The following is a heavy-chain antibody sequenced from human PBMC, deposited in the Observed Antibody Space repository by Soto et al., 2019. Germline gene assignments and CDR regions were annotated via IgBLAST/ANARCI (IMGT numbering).Heavy chain of an antibody. Sequence: QVQLVESGGGVVQPGRSLRLSCAASGFTFSSYGMHWVRQAPGKGLEWVAVIWYDGSNKYYADSVKGRFTISRDNSKNTLYLQMNSLRAEATAVYYCARGDYYDSSGYPLYYFDYWGQGTLVTVSS. J-gene: IGHJ4*02. CDR3: ARGDYYDSSGYPLYYFDY. CDR1: GFTFSSYG. CDR2: IWYDGSNK. V-gene: IGHV3-33*01. D-gene: IGHD3-22*01.